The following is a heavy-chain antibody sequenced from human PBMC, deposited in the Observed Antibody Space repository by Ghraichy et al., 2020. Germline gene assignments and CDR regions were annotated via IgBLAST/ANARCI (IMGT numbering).Heavy chain of an antibody. CDR2: IYSGGST. V-gene: IGHV3-53*01. J-gene: IGHJ4*02. D-gene: IGHD3-22*01. CDR3: ARNYDSSGYYVD. CDR1: GFTVSSNY. Sequence: GGSLRLSCAASGFTVSSNYMSWVRQAPGKGLEWVSVIYSGGSTYYADSVKGRFTISRDNSKNTLYLQMNSLRAEDTAVYYCARNYDSSGYYVDWGQGTLVTVSS.